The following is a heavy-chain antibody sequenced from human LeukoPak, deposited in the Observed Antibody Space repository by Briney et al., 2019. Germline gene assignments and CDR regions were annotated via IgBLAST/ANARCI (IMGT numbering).Heavy chain of an antibody. V-gene: IGHV1-8*03. CDR1: GYTFTSYD. Sequence: GASVKVSCKASGYTFTSYDINWVRQATGQGLEWMGWMNPNSGNTGYAQKFQGRVTITRNTSISTAYIELSSLRSEDTAVYYCARDRPLFLKQLAIGHNWFDPWGQGTLVTVSS. D-gene: IGHD6-6*01. CDR3: ARDRPLFLKQLAIGHNWFDP. CDR2: MNPNSGNT. J-gene: IGHJ5*02.